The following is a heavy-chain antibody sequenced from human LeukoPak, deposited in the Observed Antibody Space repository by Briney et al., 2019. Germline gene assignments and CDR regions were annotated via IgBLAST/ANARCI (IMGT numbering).Heavy chain of an antibody. J-gene: IGHJ5*02. CDR3: AKDIREQYDSDGGWFDP. CDR1: GFTFSSYA. D-gene: IGHD1/OR15-1a*01. Sequence: GGSLRLSCAASGFTFSSYAMSWVRQAPGKGLEWVSAISGSGGSTYYADSVKGRFTISRDNSKNTLYLQMNSLRAEDTAVYYCAKDIREQYDSDGGWFDPWGQGTLVTVSS. V-gene: IGHV3-23*01. CDR2: ISGSGGST.